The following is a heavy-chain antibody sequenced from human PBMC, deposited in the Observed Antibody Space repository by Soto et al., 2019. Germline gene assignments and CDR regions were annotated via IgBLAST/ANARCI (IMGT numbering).Heavy chain of an antibody. CDR2: IIPIFGTA. D-gene: IGHD2-15*01. Sequence: QVQLVQSGAEVKKPGSSVKVSCKASEGTFSSYAISWVRQAPGQGLEWMGGIIPIFGTANYAQKFQGRVTITADESTSTAYMELSSLRSEDTAVYYCARDSKLCSGGSCYLFDYWGQGTLVTVSS. V-gene: IGHV1-69*01. CDR3: ARDSKLCSGGSCYLFDY. J-gene: IGHJ4*02. CDR1: EGTFSSYA.